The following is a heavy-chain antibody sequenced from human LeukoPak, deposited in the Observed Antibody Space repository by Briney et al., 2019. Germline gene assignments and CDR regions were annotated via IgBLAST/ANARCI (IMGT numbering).Heavy chain of an antibody. CDR3: ARLHSSSSYDY. Sequence: GGSLRLSCAASGFTFSSYRMTWVRQAPGKGLEWVSSISSSSSYIYYADSVKGRFTISRDNAKNSLYLQMNSLRAEDTAVYYCARLHSSSSYDYWGQGTLVTVSS. D-gene: IGHD6-6*01. CDR2: ISSSSSYI. V-gene: IGHV3-21*01. CDR1: GFTFSSYR. J-gene: IGHJ4*02.